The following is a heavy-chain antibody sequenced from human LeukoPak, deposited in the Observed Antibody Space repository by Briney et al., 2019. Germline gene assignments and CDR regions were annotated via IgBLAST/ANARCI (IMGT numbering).Heavy chain of an antibody. Sequence: GESLKISCKGSGYSFTNYWIGWVRQMPGKGPEWMGIVYPGDSDTRYSPSFQGQVTISADKSISTAYLQWSSLKASDTAMYYCARHKGMRDLSGGDYYFYFGMDVWGQGTTVTVSS. CDR2: VYPGDSDT. J-gene: IGHJ6*02. CDR1: GYSFTNYW. D-gene: IGHD3-10*01. V-gene: IGHV5-51*01. CDR3: ARHKGMRDLSGGDYYFYFGMDV.